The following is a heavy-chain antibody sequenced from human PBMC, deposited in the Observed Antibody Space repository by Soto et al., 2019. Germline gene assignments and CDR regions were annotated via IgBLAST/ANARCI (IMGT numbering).Heavy chain of an antibody. CDR2: VSHDGTNT. Sequence: VQLVESGGGVVQPGRSLRLSCAASGFTFSDYAMHWVRQAPGKGLEWVAVVSHDGTNTHYADSVKGRFTISRDSSKNTVSLEMTSLRAEDTAAYYCAKGERQWLVTSDFNYWGQGALVTVSS. CDR3: AKGERQWLVTSDFNY. V-gene: IGHV3-30*18. D-gene: IGHD6-19*01. CDR1: GFTFSDYA. J-gene: IGHJ4*02.